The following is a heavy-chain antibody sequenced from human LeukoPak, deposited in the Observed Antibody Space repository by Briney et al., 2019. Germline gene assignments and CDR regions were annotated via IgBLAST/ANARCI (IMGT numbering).Heavy chain of an antibody. Sequence: GGSLRLSCTASGFIFRTHAMSWVRQAPGKGLEWLSTITITDGGAYYIDSVKGRFTMSRDNSKNTLYLQMNSLRAEDTAVYYCAEGGASRFDHWGQGTLVTVSS. CDR2: ITITDGGA. CDR1: GFIFRTHA. J-gene: IGHJ4*02. V-gene: IGHV3-23*01. D-gene: IGHD1-26*01. CDR3: AEGGASRFDH.